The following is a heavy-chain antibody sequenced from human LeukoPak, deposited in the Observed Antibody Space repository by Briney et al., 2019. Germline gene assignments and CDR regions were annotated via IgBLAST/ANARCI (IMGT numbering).Heavy chain of an antibody. Sequence: SETLSLTCTVSGGSISSHYWSWIRQPPGKGLEWIGYIYYSVSTNYNPSLKSRVTISVDTSKNQFSLKLSSVTAADTAVYYCARGPKGELGGFDYWGQGTLVTVSS. CDR1: GGSISSHY. CDR2: IYYSVST. V-gene: IGHV4-59*11. J-gene: IGHJ4*02. D-gene: IGHD1-26*01. CDR3: ARGPKGELGGFDY.